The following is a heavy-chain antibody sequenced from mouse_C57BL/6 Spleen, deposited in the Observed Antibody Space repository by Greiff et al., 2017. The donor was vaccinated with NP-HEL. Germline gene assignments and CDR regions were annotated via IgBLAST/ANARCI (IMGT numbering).Heavy chain of an antibody. V-gene: IGHV1-54*01. CDR3: ARSLYYGSPYWYFDV. CDR1: GYAFTNYL. J-gene: IGHJ1*03. CDR2: INPGSGGT. D-gene: IGHD1-1*01. Sequence: VQLKQSGAELVRPGTSVKVSCKASGYAFTNYLIEWVKQRPGQGLEWIGVINPGSGGTNYNEKFKGKATLTADKSSSTAYMQLSSLTSEDSAVYFCARSLYYGSPYWYFDVWGTGTTVTVSS.